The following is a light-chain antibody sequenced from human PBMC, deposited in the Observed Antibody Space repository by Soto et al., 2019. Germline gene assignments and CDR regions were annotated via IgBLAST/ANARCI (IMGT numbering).Light chain of an antibody. Sequence: VVMTQSPLSLPVTIGQPASISCRSSQSLVSSNGNTFLIWFQQRPGQSPRRLIYKVSNRDSAVPDRFTGSGSGTDFTLEISRVEAEDVGVYYCMQATHGPWTFGQGTKVEIK. CDR3: MQATHGPWT. CDR1: QSLVSSNGNTF. CDR2: KVS. V-gene: IGKV2-30*01. J-gene: IGKJ1*01.